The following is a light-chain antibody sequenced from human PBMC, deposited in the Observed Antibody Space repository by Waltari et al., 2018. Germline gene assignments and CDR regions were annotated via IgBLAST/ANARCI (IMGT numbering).Light chain of an antibody. Sequence: EIVLTQSPGTLSLSPGERATLSCRASQSVSSSYLAWYQQKPGHAPRLLIYDTSTRATGIPDRFSGSGSGTDFTLTISRLEPEDFAVYYCQQYGNSPYTFGQGTKLEIK. J-gene: IGKJ2*01. CDR1: QSVSSSY. CDR2: DTS. V-gene: IGKV3-20*01. CDR3: QQYGNSPYT.